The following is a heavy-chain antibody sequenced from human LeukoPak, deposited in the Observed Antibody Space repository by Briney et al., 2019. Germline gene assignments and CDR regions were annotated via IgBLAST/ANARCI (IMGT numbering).Heavy chain of an antibody. CDR2: MNPNSGNT. V-gene: IGHV1-8*01. CDR3: ARVVGLRLAGRGWGY. D-gene: IGHD6-19*01. Sequence: ASVKVSCKASGYTFTSYDINWVRRATGHGLEWMGWMNPNSGNTGYAQKFQGRVTMTRNTSISTAYMELSSLRSEDTAVYYCARVVGLRLAGRGWGYWGQGTLVTVSS. J-gene: IGHJ4*02. CDR1: GYTFTSYD.